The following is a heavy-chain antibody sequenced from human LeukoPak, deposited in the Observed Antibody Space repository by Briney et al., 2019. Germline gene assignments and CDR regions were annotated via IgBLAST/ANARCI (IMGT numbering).Heavy chain of an antibody. D-gene: IGHD3-22*01. CDR1: GGAFSSYA. CDR2: IIPIFGTA. J-gene: IGHJ4*02. V-gene: IGHV1-69*13. Sequence: SVKVSCKASGGAFSSYAISWVRQAPGQGLEWMGGIIPIFGTANYAQKFQGRVTITADESTSTAYMELSSLRSEDTAVYYCARRYYDSSGYFSWGQGTLVTVSS. CDR3: ARRYYDSSGYFS.